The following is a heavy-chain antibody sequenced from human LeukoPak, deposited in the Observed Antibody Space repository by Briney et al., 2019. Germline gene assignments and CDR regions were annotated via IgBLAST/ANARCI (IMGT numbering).Heavy chain of an antibody. D-gene: IGHD1-26*01. CDR3: AKDLVEREDAFDI. V-gene: IGHV3-30*02. J-gene: IGHJ3*02. Sequence: GGSLRLSCTTSGLTFSTSGFNWARQAPGKGLEWVAFIRYDRSNKYYADSVKGRFTISRDNSKNTLYLQMNSLRAEDTAVYYCAKDLVEREDAFDIWGQGTMVTVSS. CDR2: IRYDRSNK. CDR1: GLTFSTSG.